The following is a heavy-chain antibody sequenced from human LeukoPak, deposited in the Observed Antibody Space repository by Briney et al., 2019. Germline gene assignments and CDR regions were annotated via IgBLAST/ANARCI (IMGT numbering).Heavy chain of an antibody. CDR3: ARVAPSESVLMSAFDI. Sequence: SQTLSLTCAISGDIVSSNSAAWHWIRQSPSRGLEWLGRTYYRSKLYNDYAVSVKSRITINPDTSKNQFSLQLNSVTPEDTAVYYCARVAPSESVLMSAFDIWGQGTMVTVSS. D-gene: IGHD2-8*01. CDR1: GDIVSSNSAA. J-gene: IGHJ3*02. V-gene: IGHV6-1*01. CDR2: TYYRSKLYN.